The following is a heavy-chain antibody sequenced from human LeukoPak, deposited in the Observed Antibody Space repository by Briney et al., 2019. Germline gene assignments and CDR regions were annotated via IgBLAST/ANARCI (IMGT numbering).Heavy chain of an antibody. V-gene: IGHV3-66*02. J-gene: IGHJ6*02. Sequence: GGSLRLSCAASGFTVSSNYMSWVRQAPGKGLEWVSVIYSGGSTYYADSVKGRFTISRDNSKNTLYLQMNSLRAEDTAVYYCARDLNDFWSGYYRPDYYYYGMDVWGQGTTVTVSS. D-gene: IGHD3-3*01. CDR3: ARDLNDFWSGYYRPDYYYYGMDV. CDR2: IYSGGST. CDR1: GFTVSSNY.